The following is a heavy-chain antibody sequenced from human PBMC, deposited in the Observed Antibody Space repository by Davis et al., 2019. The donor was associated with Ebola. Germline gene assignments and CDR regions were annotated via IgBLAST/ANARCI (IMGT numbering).Heavy chain of an antibody. J-gene: IGHJ3*02. V-gene: IGHV4-59*01. CDR1: GGSMTRYH. CDR3: ARDADWGGDCLGGTRGFDI. Sequence: PSETLSLTCTVSGGSMTRYHWNWIRQSPGKGLEWIGFIYYTGGTKYNPSLESRVTISVDTSKNQFSLILNSVTAADTALYYCARDADWGGDCLGGTRGFDIWGQGTMVTVSS. CDR2: IYYTGGT. D-gene: IGHD2-21*01.